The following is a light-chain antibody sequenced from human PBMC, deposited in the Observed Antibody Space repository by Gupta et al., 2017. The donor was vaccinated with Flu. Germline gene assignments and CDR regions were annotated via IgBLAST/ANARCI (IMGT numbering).Light chain of an antibody. J-gene: IGKJ1*01. V-gene: IGKV1-5*03. CDR1: QSISSW. Sequence: DIQMTQSPSTLSASVGDRVTITCRASQSISSWLAWYQQKPGKPPKLLIYMASTLATGVPSRFAGSGSGTEFTLTISSLQPDDFATYYCQEYNRYSWTFGQGTKVEIK. CDR3: QEYNRYSWT. CDR2: MAS.